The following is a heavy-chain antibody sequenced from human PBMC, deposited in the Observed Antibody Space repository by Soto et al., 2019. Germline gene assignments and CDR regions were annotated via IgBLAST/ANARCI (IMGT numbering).Heavy chain of an antibody. D-gene: IGHD6-13*01. J-gene: IGHJ6*02. CDR3: AREVIAAERKYYGMDV. CDR2: INAGNGNT. CDR1: GYTFTSYA. V-gene: IGHV1-3*01. Sequence: ASVKVCCKASGYTFTSYAMHWVRQAPGQRLEWMGWINAGNGNTKYSQKFQGRVTITRDTSASTAYMELSSLRSEDTAVYYCAREVIAAERKYYGMDVWGQGTTVTVSS.